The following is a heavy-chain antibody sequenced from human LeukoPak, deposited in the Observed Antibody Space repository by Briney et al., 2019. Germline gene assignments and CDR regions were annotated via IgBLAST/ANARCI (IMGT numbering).Heavy chain of an antibody. CDR2: ISSASNTI. D-gene: IGHD3-10*01. V-gene: IGHV3-48*01. CDR1: GFTFSSYS. J-gene: IGHJ5*02. Sequence: PGESLRLSCAASGFTFSSYSMNWVRQAPGKGLEWVSYISSASNTIYYAGSVKGRFTISRDNAKNSLYLQMNSLRAEDTAMYYCARDGWFGDYNWFDPWGQGTLVTVSS. CDR3: ARDGWFGDYNWFDP.